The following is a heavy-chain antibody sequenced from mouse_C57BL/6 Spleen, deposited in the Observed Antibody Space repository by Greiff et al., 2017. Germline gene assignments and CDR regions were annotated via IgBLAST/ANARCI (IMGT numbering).Heavy chain of an antibody. J-gene: IGHJ3*01. CDR2: INPYNGGT. D-gene: IGHD3-2*02. V-gene: IGHV1-19*01. Sequence: VQLQQSGPVLVKPGASVKMSCKASGYTFTDYYMNWVKQSHGKSLEWIGVINPYNGGTSYNQKFKGKATLTVDKSSSTAYMELNSLTSEDSAVYYCGRDSSGAGFAYWGQGTLVTVSA. CDR3: GRDSSGAGFAY. CDR1: GYTFTDYY.